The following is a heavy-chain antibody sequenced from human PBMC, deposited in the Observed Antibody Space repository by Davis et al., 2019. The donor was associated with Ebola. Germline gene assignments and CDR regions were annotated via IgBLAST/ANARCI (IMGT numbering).Heavy chain of an antibody. V-gene: IGHV3-73*01. CDR3: TCTWSSFDY. Sequence: GEFLKISCAASGFTFSGSAMHWVRQASGKGLEWVGRIRSKANSYATAYAASVKGRFTISRDDSKNTAYLQMNSLKTEDTAVYYCTCTWSSFDYWGQGTLVTVSS. CDR1: GFTFSGSA. D-gene: IGHD3-10*01. CDR2: IRSKANSYAT. J-gene: IGHJ4*02.